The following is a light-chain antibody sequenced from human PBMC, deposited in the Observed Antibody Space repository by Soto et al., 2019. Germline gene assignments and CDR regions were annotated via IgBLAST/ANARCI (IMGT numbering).Light chain of an antibody. CDR2: DTS. V-gene: IGKV3-20*01. CDR1: QSIGRRY. CDR3: QYQGT. Sequence: IVLTQSPGTLSLSPGERATLSCRASQSIGRRYLAWYRQKPGQGPMLLIYDTSERASDIPDRFSGSGSGTDFTLTISRLVPEDFAVYYCQYQGTFGGGTKVEIK. J-gene: IGKJ4*01.